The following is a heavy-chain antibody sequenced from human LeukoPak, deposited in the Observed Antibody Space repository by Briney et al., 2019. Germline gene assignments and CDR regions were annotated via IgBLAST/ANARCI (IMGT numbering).Heavy chain of an antibody. CDR2: ISGSGGST. D-gene: IGHD1-26*01. J-gene: IGHJ4*02. CDR1: GFTFSSYA. V-gene: IGHV3-23*01. Sequence: GGSLRLSCAASGFTFSSYAMSWVRQAPGKGLEWVSAISGSGGSTYYADSVKGRFTISRDNSKNTLYLQMDSLRAEDTAVYYCAKDRSVGATIRPPRHDYWGQGTLVTVSS. CDR3: AKDRSVGATIRPPRHDY.